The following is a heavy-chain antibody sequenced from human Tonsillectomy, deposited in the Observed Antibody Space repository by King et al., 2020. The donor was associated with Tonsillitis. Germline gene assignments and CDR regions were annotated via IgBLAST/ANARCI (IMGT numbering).Heavy chain of an antibody. CDR2: INWHIGII. Sequence: VQLVESGGGFVQPGRSLRLSCAASGFTFDDYAMHLVRQAPRKGLVWVSGINWHIGIIGSADSVKGRFTISRDNAKNSLDLQMNSLRAEDTALYYCAKDSDLTVVTPDDAFDIWGQGTMVTVSS. J-gene: IGHJ3*02. CDR3: AKDSDLTVVTPDDAFDI. D-gene: IGHD4-23*01. V-gene: IGHV3-9*01. CDR1: GFTFDDYA.